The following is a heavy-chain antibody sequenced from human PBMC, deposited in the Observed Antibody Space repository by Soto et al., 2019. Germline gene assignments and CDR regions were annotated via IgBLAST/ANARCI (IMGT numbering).Heavy chain of an antibody. Sequence: SETLSLTCTVSGGSISSGDYYWSWIRQPPGKGLEWIGYIYYSGSTYYNPSLKSRVTISVDTSKNQFSLKLSSVTAADTAVYYCARGGLYYDSSGYNWFDPWGQGTLVTVSS. V-gene: IGHV4-30-4*01. CDR3: ARGGLYYDSSGYNWFDP. CDR1: GGSISSGDYY. D-gene: IGHD3-22*01. J-gene: IGHJ5*02. CDR2: IYYSGST.